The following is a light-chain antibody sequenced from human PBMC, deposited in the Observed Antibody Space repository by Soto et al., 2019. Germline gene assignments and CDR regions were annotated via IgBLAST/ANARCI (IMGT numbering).Light chain of an antibody. Sequence: DIQMTQSPSSLSASVGDRVTITCRASQSISSYLNWYQQKPGKAPKLLIYAASSFQSGVPSRFSGSGSGTDFTLAISSLQPEDFATYYCQQSYRTPFTFGPGTKVDIK. CDR2: AAS. CDR1: QSISSY. V-gene: IGKV1-39*01. J-gene: IGKJ3*01. CDR3: QQSYRTPFT.